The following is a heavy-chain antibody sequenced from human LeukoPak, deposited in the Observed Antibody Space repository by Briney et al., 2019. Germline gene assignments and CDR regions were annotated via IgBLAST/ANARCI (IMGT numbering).Heavy chain of an antibody. D-gene: IGHD2-2*01. CDR2: ISDDGRNK. CDR3: ANSATAAAMSSWFGP. CDR1: GFTFSSFG. V-gene: IGHV3-30*18. J-gene: IGHJ5*02. Sequence: GGSLRLSCAASGFTFSSFGMHWVRQAPGKGLEWVAVISDDGRNKYYADSVKGRFTISRDNSKNTLYLQMNSLRAEDTAVYYSANSATAAAMSSWFGPWGQGTLVTVSS.